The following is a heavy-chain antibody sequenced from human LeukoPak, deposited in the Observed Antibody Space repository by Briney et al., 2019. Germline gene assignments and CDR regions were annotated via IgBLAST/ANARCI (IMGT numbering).Heavy chain of an antibody. CDR1: GFTISSNY. Sequence: GGSLRLSCAASGFTISSNYMSWVRQAPGKGLECISGFSGSGYSTYYADSVKGRFTISRDNSKNTLYLQMNSLRAEDTALYFCAQWSRYFDYWGQGTLVTVSS. J-gene: IGHJ4*02. CDR2: FSGSGYST. V-gene: IGHV3-23*01. CDR3: AQWSRYFDY. D-gene: IGHD1-26*01.